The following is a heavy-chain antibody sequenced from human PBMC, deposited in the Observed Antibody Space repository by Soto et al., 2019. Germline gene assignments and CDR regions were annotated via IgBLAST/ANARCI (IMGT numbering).Heavy chain of an antibody. CDR2: VSSSGNT. Sequence: SETLSLTCTVSGGSISKYYWSWIRQPPGKGLEWFGYVSSSGNTNYNPSLKSRVTISVDTSKNQFSLNLTSVTAADTAVYYCARTTIIRGLVNACDIWGQGTLVTVS. J-gene: IGHJ4*02. V-gene: IGHV4-4*08. D-gene: IGHD3-10*01. CDR3: ARTTIIRGLVNACDI. CDR1: GGSISKYY.